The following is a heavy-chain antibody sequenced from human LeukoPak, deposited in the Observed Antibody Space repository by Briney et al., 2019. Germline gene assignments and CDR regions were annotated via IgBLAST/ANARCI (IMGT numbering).Heavy chain of an antibody. CDR1: GFTFSGSA. J-gene: IGHJ4*02. CDR2: IRSKANSYAT. CDR3: TRTYYYDSSGYYYFEH. D-gene: IGHD3-22*01. V-gene: IGHV3-73*01. Sequence: PGGSLRLSCAASGFTFSGSAMHWVRQASGKGLEWVGRIRSKANSYATAYAASVKGRFTISRDDSKNTAYLQMNSLKTEDTAVYYCTRTYYYDSSGYYYFEHWGQGTLVTVSS.